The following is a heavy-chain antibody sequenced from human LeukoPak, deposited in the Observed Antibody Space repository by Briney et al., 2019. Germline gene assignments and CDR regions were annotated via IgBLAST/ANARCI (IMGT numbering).Heavy chain of an antibody. CDR2: MNPNSGNT. V-gene: IGHV1-8*01. CDR3: AVDGGDCYSCVDY. Sequence: SVKVSCKASGYTFTSYDINWVRQATGQGLEWMGWMNPNSGNTGYAQKFQGRVTMTRNTSISTAYMELSSLRSEDTAVYYCAVDGGDCYSCVDYWGQGTLVTVSS. CDR1: GYTFTSYD. D-gene: IGHD2-21*02. J-gene: IGHJ4*02.